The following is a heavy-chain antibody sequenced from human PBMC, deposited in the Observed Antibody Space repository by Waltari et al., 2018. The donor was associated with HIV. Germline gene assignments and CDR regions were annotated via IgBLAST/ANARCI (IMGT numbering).Heavy chain of an antibody. CDR3: ARDRTYYNYWSLQTSILGAFDL. D-gene: IGHD3-3*01. J-gene: IGHJ3*01. CDR1: GYTFSNHD. CDR2: VNPSNGAT. V-gene: IGHV1-8*01. Sequence: QVHLEQSGADVTRPGASVKVSCKASGYTFSNHDINWVRQAPGRGLEWLGGVNPSNGATVYAPKFQGRITLTRATSSATAFMELSGLTPDDSAVYYCARDRTYYNYWSLQTSILGAFDLWGQGTLVTVSS.